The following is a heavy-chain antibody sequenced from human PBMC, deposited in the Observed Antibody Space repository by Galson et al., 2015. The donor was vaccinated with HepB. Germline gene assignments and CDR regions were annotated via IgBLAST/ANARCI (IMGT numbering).Heavy chain of an antibody. J-gene: IGHJ4*02. V-gene: IGHV3-64D*06. CDR3: VKDENSSGNFDY. CDR1: GFTFSSYA. CDR2: ISSNGGST. Sequence: SLRLSCAASGFTFSSYAMHWVRQAPGKGLEYVSAISSNGGSTYYADSVKGRFTISRDNSKNTPYLQMSSLRAEDTAVYYCVKDENSSGNFDYWGQGTLVTVSS. D-gene: IGHD3-22*01.